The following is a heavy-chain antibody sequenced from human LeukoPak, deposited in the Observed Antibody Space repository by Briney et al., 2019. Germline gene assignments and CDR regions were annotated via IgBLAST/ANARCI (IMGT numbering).Heavy chain of an antibody. D-gene: IGHD2-15*01. J-gene: IGHJ4*02. V-gene: IGHV1-24*01. CDR1: GYTLTELS. CDR2: FDPEDGET. CDR3: ATAGYCSGGSCYYFYYFDY. Sequence: ASVKVSCQVSGYTLTELSMHWVRPAPGKGVEGMGGFDPEDGETIYAQKFQGRVTMTEDTSTDTAYKEMSSLRSEDTAVYYCATAGYCSGGSCYYFYYFDYWGQRTLVTVAS.